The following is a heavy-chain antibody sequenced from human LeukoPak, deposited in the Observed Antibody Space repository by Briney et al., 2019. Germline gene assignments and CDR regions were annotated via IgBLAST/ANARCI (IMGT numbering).Heavy chain of an antibody. CDR1: GGSLSDYF. D-gene: IGHD4-23*01. V-gene: IGHV4-59*12. Sequence: PSETLSLTCTVSGGSLSDYFWTWRRQPPGKGLEWIGHITYSGDTNYNPSLKSRVSISVDTSKNQFSLKLSPVTAADTAVYYCARAPADYGGNSHYYYYMDVWGKGTTVTVSS. CDR2: ITYSGDT. CDR3: ARAPADYGGNSHYYYYMDV. J-gene: IGHJ6*03.